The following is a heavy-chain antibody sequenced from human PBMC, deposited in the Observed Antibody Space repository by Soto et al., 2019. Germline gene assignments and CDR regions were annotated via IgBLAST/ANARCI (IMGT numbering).Heavy chain of an antibody. CDR2: IRASDGST. J-gene: IGHJ4*02. Sequence: DVQLLESGGGLVQPGGSLRLSCAASGFTFSTYAINWVRQAPGKGLEWVSGIRASDGSTFYADSVKGRFTMSRDTSKNTLSLQMNSQRTDDTAVYHCAKLEEESGLLTTYIDYWGQGTLVTVSS. CDR3: AKLEEESGLLTTYIDY. CDR1: GFTFSTYA. D-gene: IGHD3-3*01. V-gene: IGHV3-23*01.